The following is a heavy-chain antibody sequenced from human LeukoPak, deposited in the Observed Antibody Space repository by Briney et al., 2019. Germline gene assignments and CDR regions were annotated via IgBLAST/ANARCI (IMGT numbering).Heavy chain of an antibody. CDR2: ISAYNGNT. CDR3: ARDPKNGVTYYDILTGKYYFDY. D-gene: IGHD3-9*01. Sequence: ASVKVSCKASGGTFSSYAISWVRQAPGQGLEWMGWISAYNGNTNYAQKLQGRVTMTTDTSTSTAYMELRSLRSDDTAVYYCARDPKNGVTYYDILTGKYYFDYWGQGTLVTVSS. J-gene: IGHJ4*02. CDR1: GGTFSSYA. V-gene: IGHV1-18*01.